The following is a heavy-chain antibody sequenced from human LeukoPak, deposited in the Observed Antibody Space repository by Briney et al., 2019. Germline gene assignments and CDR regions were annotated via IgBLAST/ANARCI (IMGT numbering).Heavy chain of an antibody. Sequence: PSETLSLTCTVSGGSISSYYWSWIRQPPGKGLEWIGYIYYSGSTNYNPSLKSRVTISVDTSKNQFSLKLSSETAADTAVYYCARERDGYREFDYWGQGTLVTVSS. CDR1: GGSISSYY. CDR2: IYYSGST. J-gene: IGHJ4*02. V-gene: IGHV4-59*01. CDR3: ARERDGYREFDY. D-gene: IGHD5-24*01.